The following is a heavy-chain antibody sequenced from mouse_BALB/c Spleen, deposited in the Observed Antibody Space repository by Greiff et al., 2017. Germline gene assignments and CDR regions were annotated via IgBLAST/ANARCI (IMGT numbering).Heavy chain of an antibody. Sequence: DVKLVESGGGLVQPGGSLKLSCAASGFTFSSYTMSWVRQTPEKRLEWVAYISNGGGSTYYPDTVKGRFTISRDNAKNTLYLQMSSLKSEDTAMYYCARHSTTSAMDYWGQGTSVTVSS. CDR2: ISNGGGST. CDR3: ARHSTTSAMDY. CDR1: GFTFSSYT. D-gene: IGHD1-1*01. J-gene: IGHJ4*01. V-gene: IGHV5-12-2*01.